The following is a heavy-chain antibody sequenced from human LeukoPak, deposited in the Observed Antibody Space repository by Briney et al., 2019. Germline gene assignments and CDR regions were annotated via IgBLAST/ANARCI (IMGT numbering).Heavy chain of an antibody. Sequence: PGGSLRLSCAASGFTVTSYGMSWVRQAPGKGPEWVSVFYSDGGIRYTDSVQGRFTISRDDSENTLYLQMNNLRVEDAAIYYCVRDRAEGRSWVELDAWGQGVLVTVSS. V-gene: IGHV3-66*02. CDR3: VRDRAEGRSWVELDA. D-gene: IGHD1-26*01. CDR2: FYSDGGI. CDR1: GFTVTSYG. J-gene: IGHJ5*02.